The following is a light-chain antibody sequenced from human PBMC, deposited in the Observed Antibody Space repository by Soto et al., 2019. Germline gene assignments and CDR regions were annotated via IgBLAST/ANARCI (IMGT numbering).Light chain of an antibody. Sequence: QSVLTQPASVSGTPGQSITISCTGSNSDVGIYDFVSWYQHHPGRALKLIVSEVSHRHSGVSNRFAGSKSGNTASLTISGFQSEDEADYYCISYTSDDVRYVFGTGTKVTGL. CDR1: NSDVGIYDF. J-gene: IGLJ1*01. V-gene: IGLV2-14*01. CDR3: ISYTSDDVRYV. CDR2: EVS.